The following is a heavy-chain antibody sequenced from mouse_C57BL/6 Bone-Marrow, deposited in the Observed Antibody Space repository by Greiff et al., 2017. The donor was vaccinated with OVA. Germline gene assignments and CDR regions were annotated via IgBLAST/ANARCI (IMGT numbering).Heavy chain of an antibody. D-gene: IGHD2-4*01. V-gene: IGHV1-74*01. CDR3: AITEDYDFDY. CDR2: IHPSDSDT. CDR1: GYTFTDYN. J-gene: IGHJ2*01. Sequence: QVQLKKSGPELVKPGASVKMSCKASGYTFTDYNMHWVKQRPGQGLEWIGRIHPSDSDTNYNQKFKGKATLTVDKSSSTAYMQLSSLTSEDSAVYYCAITEDYDFDYWGQGTTLTVSS.